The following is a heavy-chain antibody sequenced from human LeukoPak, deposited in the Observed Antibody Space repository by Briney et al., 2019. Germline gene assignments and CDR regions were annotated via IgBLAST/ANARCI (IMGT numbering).Heavy chain of an antibody. CDR2: IGADGDT. Sequence: GGSLRLSCAASGFTISSYDMHWVRQGIGKGLEWVSGIGADGDTYYPGSLKGRFTISRENARNSLYLQMNSLRAGDTAVYYCARGKHNWFDPWGQGTLVTVSS. D-gene: IGHD2-21*01. J-gene: IGHJ5*02. V-gene: IGHV3-13*01. CDR1: GFTISSYD. CDR3: ARGKHNWFDP.